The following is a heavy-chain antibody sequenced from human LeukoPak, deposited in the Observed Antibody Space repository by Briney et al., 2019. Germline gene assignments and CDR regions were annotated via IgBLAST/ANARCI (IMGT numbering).Heavy chain of an antibody. CDR3: AREPCSGGSCYGYWFDP. V-gene: IGHV4-59*01. J-gene: IGHJ5*02. D-gene: IGHD2-15*01. CDR1: GGSISSYY. Sequence: SETLSLTCAVSGGSISSYYWSWLRQPPGKGLEWFGYIYYSGSTNYNPSLKSRVTISVDTSKNQFSLKLSSVTAADTAVYYCAREPCSGGSCYGYWFDPWGQGTLVTVSS. CDR2: IYYSGST.